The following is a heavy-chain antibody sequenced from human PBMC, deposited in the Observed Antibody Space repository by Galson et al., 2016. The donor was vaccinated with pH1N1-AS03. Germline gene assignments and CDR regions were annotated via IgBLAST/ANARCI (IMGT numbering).Heavy chain of an antibody. V-gene: IGHV4-59*01. J-gene: IGHJ4*02. D-gene: IGHD6-13*01. CDR1: GGSISTYD. CDR3: ARALRIEAASLYYFEY. CDR2: IYYTGST. Sequence: SETLSLTCTVSGGSISTYDWSWVRQPPGKGPEWIGNIYYTGSTNYNPSLRSRVSISVDTSKSQFSLNMTSVTAADTAVYYCARALRIEAASLYYFEYWGQGTLVAVSS.